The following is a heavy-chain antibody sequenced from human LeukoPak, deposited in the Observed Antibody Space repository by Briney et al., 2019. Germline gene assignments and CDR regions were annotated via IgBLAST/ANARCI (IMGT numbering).Heavy chain of an antibody. CDR1: GFTFSDYY. CDR3: ARGGGDCTNGVCYNYWYFDL. Sequence: AGGSLRLSCAASGFTFSDYYMSWIRQAPGKGLEWVSYISSSGSTIYYADSVKGRFTISRDNVKNSLYLQMNSLRAEDTAVYYCARGGGDCTNGVCYNYWYFDLWGRGTLVTVSS. D-gene: IGHD2-8*01. V-gene: IGHV3-11*01. J-gene: IGHJ2*01. CDR2: ISSSGSTI.